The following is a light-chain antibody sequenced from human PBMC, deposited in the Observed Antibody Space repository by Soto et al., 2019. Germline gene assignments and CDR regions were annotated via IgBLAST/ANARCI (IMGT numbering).Light chain of an antibody. CDR1: SSNIGTGYD. V-gene: IGLV1-40*01. J-gene: IGLJ1*01. CDR3: QSYDSSLSAYV. Sequence: QSVLTQPPSVSGAPGQRVTISCTGSSSNIGTGYDVHWYQQLPGTAPKLLIYANSNRSSGVPDRFSGSKSGTSASLAITGLQAEDEADYYCQSYDSSLSAYVFGTGTKLTVL. CDR2: ANS.